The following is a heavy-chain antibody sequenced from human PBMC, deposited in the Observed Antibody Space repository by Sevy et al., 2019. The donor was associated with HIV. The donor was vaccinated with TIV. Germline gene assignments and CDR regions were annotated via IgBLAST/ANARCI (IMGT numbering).Heavy chain of an antibody. Sequence: GGSLRLSCAASGFTFSDYYMSWLRQAPGRGLEWVSYISDRGSTIYYADSVKGRYTISRDNAKKSLFLQMNSLRAEDTAVYYCVREGSLRYFDVWGRSTLVTVSS. CDR2: ISDRGSTI. J-gene: IGHJ2*01. CDR1: GFTFSDYY. D-gene: IGHD3-10*01. V-gene: IGHV3-11*01. CDR3: VREGSLRYFDV.